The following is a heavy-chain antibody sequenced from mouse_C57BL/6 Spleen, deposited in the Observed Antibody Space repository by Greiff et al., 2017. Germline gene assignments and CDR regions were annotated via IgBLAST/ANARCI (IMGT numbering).Heavy chain of an antibody. CDR3: ARGEYDAWFAY. V-gene: IGHV14-2*01. J-gene: IGHJ3*01. D-gene: IGHD2-14*01. CDR2: IDPEDGET. Sequence: VQLKQSGAELVKPGASVKLSCTASGFNINDYYMHWVKQRTEQGLEWIGRIDPEDGETKYAPKFQGKATITADTSSNTACLQLSSLTSEDTAVYYCARGEYDAWFAYWGQGTLVTVSA. CDR1: GFNINDYY.